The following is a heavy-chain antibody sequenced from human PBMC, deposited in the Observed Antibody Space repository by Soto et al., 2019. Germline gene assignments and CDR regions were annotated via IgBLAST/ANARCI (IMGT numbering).Heavy chain of an antibody. CDR1: GFTFGDYA. CDR3: TRMPPNKYCSRVTCSAFDV. J-gene: IGHJ3*01. CDR2: ITSKRYGGTT. V-gene: IGHV3-49*03. Sequence: EVQLVESGGGLVQPGRSLSLSCTASGFTFGDYAMTWFRRAPGQGLEWVGLITSKRYGGTTDFAASVKGRVMISRDDSRSIAYLQMSSLQTEDTAFYSWTRMPPNKYCSRVTCSAFDVWGQVTLVTV. D-gene: IGHD2-2*01.